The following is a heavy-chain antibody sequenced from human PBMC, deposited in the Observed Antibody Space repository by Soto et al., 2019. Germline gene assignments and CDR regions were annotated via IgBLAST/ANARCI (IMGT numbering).Heavy chain of an antibody. Sequence: ASVKVSCKASGYTFTSYDINWVRQATGQGLEWMGWMNPNSGNTGYAQKFQGRVTMTRNTSISTAYMELGSLRSEDTAVYYCARGLNSGLLYYYYYGMDVWGQGTTVTVSS. D-gene: IGHD6-19*01. CDR3: ARGLNSGLLYYYYYGMDV. J-gene: IGHJ6*02. CDR2: MNPNSGNT. CDR1: GYTFTSYD. V-gene: IGHV1-8*01.